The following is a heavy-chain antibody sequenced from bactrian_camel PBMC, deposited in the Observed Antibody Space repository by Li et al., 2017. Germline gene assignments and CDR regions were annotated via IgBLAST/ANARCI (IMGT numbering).Heavy chain of an antibody. CDR1: GLAYSSYY. CDR2: IDQDGSI. Sequence: VQLVESGGGSVQAGGSLRLSCAASGLAYSSYYMAWFRQAPDQAPGKPREGVAAIDQDGSITYKDSVKGRFTISQDNGRNTLYLQATNLKPEDTAIYYCALAPMRCDLATVNAAFRDWGQGTQVTVS. V-gene: IGHV3S53*01. D-gene: IGHD4*01. J-gene: IGHJ4*01. CDR3: ALAPMRCDLATVNAAFRD.